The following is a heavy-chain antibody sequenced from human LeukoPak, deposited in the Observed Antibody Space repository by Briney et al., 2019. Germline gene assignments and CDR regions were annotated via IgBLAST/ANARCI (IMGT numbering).Heavy chain of an antibody. CDR3: AKDYSGTYFRGADY. CDR2: ISYDGSNK. Sequence: GGSLRLSCAASGFTFSSYAMSWVRQAPGMGLEWVATISYDGSNKWYADSVKGRFTFSRDNSKNTVYLQMNSLRPEDTAVYYCAKDYSGTYFRGADYWGQGTLVTVSS. D-gene: IGHD1-26*01. V-gene: IGHV3-30-3*01. J-gene: IGHJ4*02. CDR1: GFTFSSYA.